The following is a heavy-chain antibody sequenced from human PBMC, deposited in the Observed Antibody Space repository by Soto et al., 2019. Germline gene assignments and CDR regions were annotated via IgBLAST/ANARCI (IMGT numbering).Heavy chain of an antibody. V-gene: IGHV3-48*01. J-gene: IGHJ4*02. CDR3: TRANYYGSPGDVDY. CDR2: ISSSSSTI. D-gene: IGHD3-10*01. Sequence: EVQLVESGGGLVQPGGSLRLSCAASGFTFSSYSMNWVRQAPGKGLEWVSYISSSSSTIYYADSVKGRFTISRDNAKNSLNLQMNNLRAEDTAVYYCTRANYYGSPGDVDYWGQGTLVTVSS. CDR1: GFTFSSYS.